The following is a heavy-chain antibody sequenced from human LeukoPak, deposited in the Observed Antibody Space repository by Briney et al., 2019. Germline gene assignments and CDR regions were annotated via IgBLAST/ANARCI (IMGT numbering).Heavy chain of an antibody. D-gene: IGHD3-10*01. V-gene: IGHV4-59*11. CDR2: IHYAGST. Sequence: SETLSLTCTVSGGSINGHFWSWIRQPPGRGLEWIGYIHYAGSTSNNPSLQTRITISLDTSNNQFSLTLSSVTAADTAVYYCARVFSFGELSDFYYYMDVWGKGITVTVSS. CDR3: ARVFSFGELSDFYYYMDV. J-gene: IGHJ6*03. CDR1: GGSINGHF.